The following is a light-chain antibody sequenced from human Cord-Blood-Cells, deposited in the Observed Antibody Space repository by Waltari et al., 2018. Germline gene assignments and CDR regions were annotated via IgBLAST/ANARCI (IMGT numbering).Light chain of an antibody. CDR2: RNN. V-gene: IGLV1-44*01. CDR1: SSNTGSNT. CDR3: AAWDDSLNGPV. Sequence: QSVLTQPPSASGTPGQRVTIYCSGRSSNTGSNTVNWYQQLPGTAPKLLIYRNNQRPSGVPDRFSGSKSGTSASLAISGLQAEDEADYYCAAWDDSLNGPVFGGGTKLTVL. J-gene: IGLJ2*01.